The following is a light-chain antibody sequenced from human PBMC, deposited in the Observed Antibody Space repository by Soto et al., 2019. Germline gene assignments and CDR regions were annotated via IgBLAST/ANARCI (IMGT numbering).Light chain of an antibody. CDR2: SDN. Sequence: QSVLTQPPSASGTPGQRVTISCSGSSSNIESNTVTWYQHLPGTAPKLLIYSDNQRPSGVPDRFSGSKSGTSASLAISGLQSVDEADYFCAAWNDSLNGYVFGTGTRSPS. CDR3: AAWNDSLNGYV. J-gene: IGLJ1*01. V-gene: IGLV1-44*01. CDR1: SSNIESNT.